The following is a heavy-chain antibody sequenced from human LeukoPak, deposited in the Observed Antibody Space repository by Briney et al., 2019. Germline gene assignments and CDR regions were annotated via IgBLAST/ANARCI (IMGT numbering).Heavy chain of an antibody. D-gene: IGHD5-18*01. CDR1: GFTFSSYA. Sequence: PGGSLRLSCAASGFTFSSYAMSWVRQAPGKGLEWVSGISGSGGYTYYADSVKGRFTVSRDNTKNTLFLRMDSLRAEDTAVYYCAKDGTWIQLWLGYWGQGTLVTVSS. CDR3: AKDGTWIQLWLGY. V-gene: IGHV3-23*01. J-gene: IGHJ4*02. CDR2: ISGSGGYT.